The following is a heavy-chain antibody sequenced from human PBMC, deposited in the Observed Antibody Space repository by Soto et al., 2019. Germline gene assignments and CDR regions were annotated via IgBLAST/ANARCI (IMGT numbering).Heavy chain of an antibody. V-gene: IGHV4-59*01. Sequence: SETLSLTCTVSGGSISSYYWSWIRQPPGKGLEWIGYIYYSGSTNYNPSLKSRVTISVDTSKNQFSLKLSSVTAADTAVYYCARDTFCSSTSCYARDYGMDVWGQGTTVTVSS. J-gene: IGHJ6*02. D-gene: IGHD2-2*01. CDR3: ARDTFCSSTSCYARDYGMDV. CDR2: IYYSGST. CDR1: GGSISSYY.